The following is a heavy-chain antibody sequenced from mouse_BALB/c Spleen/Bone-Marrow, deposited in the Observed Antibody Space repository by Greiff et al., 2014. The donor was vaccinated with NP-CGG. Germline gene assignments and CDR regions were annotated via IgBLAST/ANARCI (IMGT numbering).Heavy chain of an antibody. J-gene: IGHJ1*01. V-gene: IGHV1-87*01. CDR1: GYTFTSYW. CDR3: ARSRGWYFDV. CDR2: IYPGDGDT. Sequence: QVQLKQSGAELARPGASVKLSCKASGYTFTSYWMQWIKQRPGQGLEWIGAIYPGDGDTTYTQKFKGKATLTADKSSSTAYMQRSSLASEDSAVYYCARSRGWYFDVWGAGTTVTVSS.